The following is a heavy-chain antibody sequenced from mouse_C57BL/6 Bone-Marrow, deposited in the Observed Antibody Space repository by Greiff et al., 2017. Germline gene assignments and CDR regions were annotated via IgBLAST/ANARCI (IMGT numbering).Heavy chain of an antibody. J-gene: IGHJ1*03. D-gene: IGHD2-5*01. Sequence: QVQLQQPGAELVKTGASVKMSCKASGYTFTSSWITWVKQRPGQGLEWIGDIYPGSGSTNYNEKFKSKATLTVDTSSSTAYMQLSSLTSEDSAVYYWARPYYSNYWYFDVWGTGTTVTVSS. CDR1: GYTFTSSW. CDR2: IYPGSGST. CDR3: ARPYYSNYWYFDV. V-gene: IGHV1-55*01.